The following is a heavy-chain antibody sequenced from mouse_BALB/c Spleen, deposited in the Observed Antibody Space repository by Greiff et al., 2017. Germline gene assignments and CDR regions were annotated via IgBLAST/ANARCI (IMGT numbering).Heavy chain of an antibody. Sequence: QVHVKQSGAELARPGASVKMSCKASGYTFTSYTMHWVKQRPGQGLEWIGYINPSSGYTNYNQKFKDKATLTADKSSSTAYMQLSSLTSEDSAVYYCARGEYYFDYWGQGTTLTVSS. CDR3: ARGEYYFDY. V-gene: IGHV1-4*01. CDR1: GYTFTSYT. CDR2: INPSSGYT. J-gene: IGHJ2*01.